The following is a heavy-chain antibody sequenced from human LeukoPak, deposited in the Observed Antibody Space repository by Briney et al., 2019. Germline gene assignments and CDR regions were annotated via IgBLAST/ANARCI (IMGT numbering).Heavy chain of an antibody. J-gene: IGHJ4*02. D-gene: IGHD4-23*01. V-gene: IGHV4-34*01. Sequence: HPSETLSLTCAVYGGSFSGYYWSWIRQPPGKGLEWIGEINHSGSTNYNPSLKGRVTISVDTSKNQFSLKLSSVTAADTAVYYCARGARWHYYFDYWGQGTLVTVSS. CDR1: GGSFSGYY. CDR3: ARGARWHYYFDY. CDR2: INHSGST.